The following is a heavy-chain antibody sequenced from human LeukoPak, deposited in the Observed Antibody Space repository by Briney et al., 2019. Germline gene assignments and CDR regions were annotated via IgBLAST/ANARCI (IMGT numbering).Heavy chain of an antibody. CDR3: AKMNGYMDV. Sequence: GGSLRLSCTACGFTFSSSAITWVRQAPGKGLEWVSGISGSGSGTYYADFVKGRFTISRDNSKNTMYLEMNSLRAEDTAVYYCAKMNGYMDVWGKGTTVTVSS. D-gene: IGHD1-1*01. V-gene: IGHV3-23*01. CDR1: GFTFSSSA. CDR2: ISGSGSGT. J-gene: IGHJ6*03.